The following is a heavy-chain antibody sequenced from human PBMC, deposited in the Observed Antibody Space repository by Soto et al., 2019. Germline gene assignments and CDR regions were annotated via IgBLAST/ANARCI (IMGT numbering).Heavy chain of an antibody. V-gene: IGHV3-30-3*01. Sequence: PGGSLRLSCAASGFTFSSYAMHWVRQAPGKGLEWVAVISYDGSNKYYADSVKGRFTISRDNSKNTLYLQMNSLRAEDTAVYYCARTPYIAAAGHPYYFDYWGQVTLVTV. CDR1: GFTFSSYA. CDR3: ARTPYIAAAGHPYYFDY. CDR2: ISYDGSNK. D-gene: IGHD6-13*01. J-gene: IGHJ4*02.